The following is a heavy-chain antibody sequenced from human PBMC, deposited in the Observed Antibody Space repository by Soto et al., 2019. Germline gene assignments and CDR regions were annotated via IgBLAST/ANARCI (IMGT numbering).Heavy chain of an antibody. J-gene: IGHJ2*01. V-gene: IGHV3-23*01. D-gene: IGHD4-17*01. CDR1: GFTFSSYA. CDR3: AKRTVGWYFDL. CDR2: ISGSGGST. Sequence: EVQLLESGGGLVQPGGSLRLSCAASGFTFSSYAMNWVRQAPGKGLEWASVISGSGGSTYYADAGKGRFTISRDNSKNTLYLQMNSLRAEDTAVYYCAKRTVGWYFDLWGRGTLVTVSS.